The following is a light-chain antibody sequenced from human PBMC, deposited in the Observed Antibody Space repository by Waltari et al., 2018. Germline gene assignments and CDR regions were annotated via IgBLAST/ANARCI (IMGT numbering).Light chain of an antibody. CDR2: GAS. CDR3: QQYYDAPRT. CDR1: RSVLYSSNNKNY. J-gene: IGKJ1*01. V-gene: IGKV4-1*01. Sequence: DIVMTQSPDSLAVSLGERATINCKSSRSVLYSSNNKNYLAWYRQKPGQPPKLLIYGASTRETGVPDRFSGSGSGTDFTLTIGSLQAEDVAVYYCQQYYDAPRTFGQGTKVEIK.